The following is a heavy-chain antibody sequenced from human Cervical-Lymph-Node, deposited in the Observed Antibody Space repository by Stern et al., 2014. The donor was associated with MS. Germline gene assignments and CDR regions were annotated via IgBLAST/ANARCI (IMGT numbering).Heavy chain of an antibody. CDR3: ARSITASGTGGAFEF. CDR2: VYPGDSAT. V-gene: IGHV5-51*03. CDR1: GYSFTNYW. Sequence: EVQLVESGAEVKKPGESLKISCKASGYSFTNYWIGWVRQRPGKGLEWMGIVYPGDSATRHSRSLHGQVTISADKSISTAYLQWSSLKASDTAMYYCARSITASGTGGAFEFWGQGTLVTVSS. J-gene: IGHJ4*02. D-gene: IGHD6-25*01.